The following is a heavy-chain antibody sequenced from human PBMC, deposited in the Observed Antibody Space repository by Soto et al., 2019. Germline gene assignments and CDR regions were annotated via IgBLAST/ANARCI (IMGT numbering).Heavy chain of an antibody. CDR1: GFTFSSYA. CDR3: ARESGKGYYDILTGYLDVGY. D-gene: IGHD3-9*01. CDR2: ISYDGSNK. J-gene: IGHJ4*02. Sequence: GGSLRLSCAASGFTFSSYAMHWVRQAPGKGLEWVAVISYDGSNKYYADSVKGRFTISRDNSKNTLYLQMNSLRAEDTAVYYCARESGKGYYDILTGYLDVGYWGQGTLVTVSS. V-gene: IGHV3-30-3*01.